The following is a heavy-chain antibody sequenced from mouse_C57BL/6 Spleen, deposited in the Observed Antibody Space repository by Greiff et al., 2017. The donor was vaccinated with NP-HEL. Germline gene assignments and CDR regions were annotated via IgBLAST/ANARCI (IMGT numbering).Heavy chain of an antibody. CDR2: IYPGSGNT. J-gene: IGHJ4*01. CDR1: GNTFTDYY. V-gene: IGHV1-76*01. Sequence: VKLQESGAELVRPGASVKLSCKASGNTFTDYYINWVKQRPGQGLEWIARIYPGSGNTYDNEKFKGKATLTAEKSSSTAYMQLSSLTSEDSAVYFYTRGDAMDYWGQGTSVTVSS. CDR3: TRGDAMDY.